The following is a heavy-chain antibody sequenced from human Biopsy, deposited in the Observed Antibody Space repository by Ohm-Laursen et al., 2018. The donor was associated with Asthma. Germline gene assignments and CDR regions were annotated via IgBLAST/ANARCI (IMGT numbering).Heavy chain of an antibody. D-gene: IGHD1-26*01. CDR1: GFTFGSYG. CDR3: AKYSVFYYRGGNDY. Sequence: RSLRLSCSASGFTFGSYGLHWVRQAPGKGLERVADIWFDGSNKHYADSVKGRFTISRDNAKNTVYLQMNSLRAEDSAIYYCAKYSVFYYRGGNDYWGQGIMVTVSS. V-gene: IGHV3-33*06. J-gene: IGHJ4*02. CDR2: IWFDGSNK.